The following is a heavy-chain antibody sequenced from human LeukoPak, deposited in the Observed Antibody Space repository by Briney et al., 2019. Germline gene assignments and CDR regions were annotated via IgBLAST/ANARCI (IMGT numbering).Heavy chain of an antibody. D-gene: IGHD1-26*01. J-gene: IGHJ4*02. V-gene: IGHV1-3*04. CDR2: INTGNGDT. CDR3: AGDMGSGSLHY. Sequence: GASVKVSCKASGYTFTTYAIHWVRQAPGQTLEWLGWINTGNGDTRYSQTFQARVTITRDTSASTAYMELSSLRREDTAMYYCAGDMGSGSLHYWGQGTLVTVSS. CDR1: GYTFTTYA.